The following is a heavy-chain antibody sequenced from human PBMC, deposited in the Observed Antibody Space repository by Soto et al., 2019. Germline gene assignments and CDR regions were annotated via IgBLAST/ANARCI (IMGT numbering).Heavy chain of an antibody. Sequence: SETLSLTCAVYGGSFSGYYWSWIRQPPGKGLEWIGEINHSGSTNYNPSLKSRVTISVDTSKNQFSLKLSSVTAADTAVYYCARHGQLYNSGWYLNWFDPWGQGTLVTVSS. CDR3: ARHGQLYNSGWYLNWFDP. J-gene: IGHJ5*02. D-gene: IGHD6-19*01. V-gene: IGHV4-34*01. CDR1: GGSFSGYY. CDR2: INHSGST.